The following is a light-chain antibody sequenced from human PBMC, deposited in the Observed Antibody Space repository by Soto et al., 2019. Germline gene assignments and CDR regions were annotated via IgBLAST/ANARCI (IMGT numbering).Light chain of an antibody. CDR2: DVS. V-gene: IGLV2-11*01. Sequence: QSALTQPRSVSGSPGQSVTISCTGTSSDVGCYNYVSWYQQHPGKAPKLMIYDVSKRPSGVPDRFSGSKSGNTASLTISGLQAEDEADYYCCSYAGSYSNGVFGGGTKVTVL. CDR1: SSDVGCYNY. J-gene: IGLJ3*02. CDR3: CSYAGSYSNGV.